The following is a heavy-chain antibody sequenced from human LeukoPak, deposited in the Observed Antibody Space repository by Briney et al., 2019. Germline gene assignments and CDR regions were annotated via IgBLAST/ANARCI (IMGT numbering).Heavy chain of an antibody. CDR3: ARVRSSGWSYFDY. V-gene: IGHV3-74*01. D-gene: IGHD6-19*01. Sequence: PGGSLRLSCAASGFTFSSYWMHWVRQAPGKGLVWVSRINSDGSSTSYADSVKGRFTISRDNAKNTLYLQMNSLRPEDTAVYYCARVRSSGWSYFDYWGRGTLVTVSS. CDR1: GFTFSSYW. CDR2: INSDGSST. J-gene: IGHJ4*02.